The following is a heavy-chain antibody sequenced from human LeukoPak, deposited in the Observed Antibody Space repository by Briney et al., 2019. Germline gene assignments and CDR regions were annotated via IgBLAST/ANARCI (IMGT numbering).Heavy chain of an antibody. J-gene: IGHJ4*02. CDR2: IRSKAYGGTT. Sequence: GGSLRLSCTASGFTFGDYAMSWFRQAPGEGLEWVGFIRSKAYGGTTEYAASVKGRFTISRDDSKSIAYLQMNSLKTEDTAVYYCTRVRKAWQQLADYWGQGTLVTVSS. CDR3: TRVRKAWQQLADY. D-gene: IGHD6-13*01. V-gene: IGHV3-49*03. CDR1: GFTFGDYA.